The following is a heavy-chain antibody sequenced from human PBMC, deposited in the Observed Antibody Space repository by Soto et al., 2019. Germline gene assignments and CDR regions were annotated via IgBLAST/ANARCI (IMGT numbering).Heavy chain of an antibody. CDR2: ISGSGGTA. Sequence: EVQLLESGGGLVQPGGSLRLSCAASGFTFSSYAMSWVRQAPGKGLEWVSAISGSGGTAYYADSVKGRSTSSRDNSKNTLYLQMNSLRAEDTAVYYCAKTANGWFSAFDIWGQGTMVTVSS. V-gene: IGHV3-23*01. D-gene: IGHD6-19*01. CDR3: AKTANGWFSAFDI. J-gene: IGHJ3*02. CDR1: GFTFSSYA.